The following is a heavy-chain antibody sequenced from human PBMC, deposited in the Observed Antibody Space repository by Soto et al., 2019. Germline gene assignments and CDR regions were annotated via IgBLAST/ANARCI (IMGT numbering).Heavy chain of an antibody. D-gene: IGHD3-10*01. V-gene: IGHV2-5*02. J-gene: IGHJ5*02. Sequence: QITLKESGPTLVKPTKTRTLTCTFSGFSLSTSGVGVGWIRQPPGKALEWLSLIYWDDDKRYSPSLKSRLTITQDTSKTHLVLTMTNMDPVDTATYYCAHSSAMVRAVIMGWFDPWGQGTLVTVSS. CDR1: GFSLSTSGVG. CDR3: AHSSAMVRAVIMGWFDP. CDR2: IYWDDDK.